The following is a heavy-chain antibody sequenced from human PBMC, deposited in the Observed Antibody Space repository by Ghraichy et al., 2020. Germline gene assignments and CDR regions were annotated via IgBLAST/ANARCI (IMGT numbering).Heavy chain of an antibody. CDR3: ARGGSRYYDSSGYSTLWDYFDY. D-gene: IGHD3-22*01. J-gene: IGHJ4*02. CDR1: GGSFSGYY. CDR2: INHSGST. V-gene: IGHV4-34*01. Sequence: ESLNISCAVYGGSFSGYYWSWIRQPPGQGLEWIGEINHSGSTNYNPSLKSRVTISVDASKNQFSLKLSSVTAEDTAVYYCARGGSRYYDSSGYSTLWDYFDYWGQGTLVTVSS.